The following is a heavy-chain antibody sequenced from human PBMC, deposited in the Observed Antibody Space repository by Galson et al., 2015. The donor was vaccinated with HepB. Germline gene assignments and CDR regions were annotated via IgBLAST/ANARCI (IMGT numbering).Heavy chain of an antibody. Sequence: SLRLSCAASGFTVSSNYMSWVRQAPGKGLEWVSVIYSGGSAYYADSVKGRFTISRDNSKNTLYLQMNSLRAEDTAVYYCARWPHGVIAARLGHYGMDVWGQGTTVTVSS. J-gene: IGHJ6*02. CDR2: IYSGGSA. V-gene: IGHV3-53*01. D-gene: IGHD6-6*01. CDR3: ARWPHGVIAARLGHYGMDV. CDR1: GFTVSSNY.